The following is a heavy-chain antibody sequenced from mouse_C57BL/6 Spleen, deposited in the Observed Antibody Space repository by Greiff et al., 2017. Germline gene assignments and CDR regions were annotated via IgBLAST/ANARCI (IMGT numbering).Heavy chain of an antibody. CDR1: GYAFSSSW. D-gene: IGHD2-4*01. V-gene: IGHV1-82*01. Sequence: VQLQQSGPGLVQPGASVQISCRASGYAFSSSWMNWVKQRPGKGLEWIGRIYPGDGDTNYNGKFKGKATLTADKSSSTAYMQLSSLTSEDSAVYCCARENHYDRFDYWAQGTTLTVSS. CDR3: ARENHYDRFDY. J-gene: IGHJ2*01. CDR2: IYPGDGDT.